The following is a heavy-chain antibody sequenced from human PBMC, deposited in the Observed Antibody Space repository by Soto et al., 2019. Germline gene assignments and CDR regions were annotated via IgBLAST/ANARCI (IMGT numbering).Heavy chain of an antibody. Sequence: VASVKVSCKASGGTFSSYAISWVRQAPGQGLEWMGGIIPIFGTANYAQKFQGRVTITADESTSTAYMELSSLRSEDTAVYYCDFGYRSGWYEIDYWGQGTLVTVSS. CDR1: GGTFSSYA. CDR3: DFGYRSGWYEIDY. D-gene: IGHD6-19*01. CDR2: IIPIFGTA. J-gene: IGHJ4*02. V-gene: IGHV1-69*13.